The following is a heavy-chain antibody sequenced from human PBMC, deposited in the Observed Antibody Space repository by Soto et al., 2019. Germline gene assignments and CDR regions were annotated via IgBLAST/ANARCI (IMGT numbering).Heavy chain of an antibody. Sequence: QPGGSLRLSCTASGFTFGDYTMSWFRQAPGKGLEWVGFIRSKAYGGTTEYAASVKGRFTISRDDSKSIAYLQMNSLKTEDTAVYYCTRDRPLLPLFDIWGQGTMVTVSS. CDR3: TRDRPLLPLFDI. CDR2: IRSKAYGGTT. CDR1: GFTFGDYT. J-gene: IGHJ3*02. V-gene: IGHV3-49*03.